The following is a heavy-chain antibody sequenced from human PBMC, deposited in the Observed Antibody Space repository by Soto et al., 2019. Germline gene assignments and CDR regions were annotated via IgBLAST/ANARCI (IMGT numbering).Heavy chain of an antibody. CDR3: ARAGGLGAVAVDY. CDR2: IYHSGST. Sequence: QLQLQESGSGLVTPSQTLSLTCAVSGGAISSGGYSWSWIRQPPGKGLEWIGYIYHSGSTYYNPSLKSRVTISVDTSKNQFSLKLSSVTAADTAVYYCARAGGLGAVAVDYWGQGTLVTVSS. V-gene: IGHV4-30-2*01. D-gene: IGHD6-19*01. J-gene: IGHJ4*02. CDR1: GGAISSGGYS.